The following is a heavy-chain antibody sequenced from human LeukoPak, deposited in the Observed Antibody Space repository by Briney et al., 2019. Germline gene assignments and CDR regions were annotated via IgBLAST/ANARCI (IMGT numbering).Heavy chain of an antibody. Sequence: SETLSLTCTVSGGSISSSVGYYWGWIRQPPGKGLEYIGSIYYSGSIYYNPSLRSRVTISVDTSKNQFSLKLSSVTAADTAVYYCARHGSQRNYDFWSGPNWFDPWGQGTLVTVSS. CDR2: IYYSGSI. D-gene: IGHD3-3*01. CDR3: ARHGSQRNYDFWSGPNWFDP. V-gene: IGHV4-39*01. J-gene: IGHJ5*02. CDR1: GGSISSSVGYY.